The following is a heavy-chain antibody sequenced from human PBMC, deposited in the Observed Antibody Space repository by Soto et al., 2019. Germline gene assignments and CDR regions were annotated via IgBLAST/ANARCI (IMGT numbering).Heavy chain of an antibody. CDR3: AREKPFDIVVVVAAPRNDAFDI. J-gene: IGHJ3*02. Sequence: SETLSLTCTVSGGSISSYYWSWIRQPAGKGPEWIGRIYTSGSTNYNPSLKSRVTMSVDTSKNQFSLKLSSVTAADTAVYYCAREKPFDIVVVVAAPRNDAFDIWGQGTMVTVSS. D-gene: IGHD2-15*01. CDR1: GGSISSYY. CDR2: IYTSGST. V-gene: IGHV4-4*07.